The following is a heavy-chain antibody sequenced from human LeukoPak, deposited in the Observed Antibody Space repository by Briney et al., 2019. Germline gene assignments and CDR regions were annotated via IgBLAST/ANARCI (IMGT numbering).Heavy chain of an antibody. V-gene: IGHV1-2*02. D-gene: IGHD1-1*01. CDR2: VNPDSGAT. Sequence: SAKLSTKAPGYTFTYNRLHSPRHYKGQGLEWMGWVNPDSGATNYQQNFQGRVTMTRDTSISTVYMELSRLRSDDAAVYYCARENWYSDYWGQGTLATVSS. CDR3: ARENWYSDY. J-gene: IGHJ4*02. CDR1: GYTFTYNR.